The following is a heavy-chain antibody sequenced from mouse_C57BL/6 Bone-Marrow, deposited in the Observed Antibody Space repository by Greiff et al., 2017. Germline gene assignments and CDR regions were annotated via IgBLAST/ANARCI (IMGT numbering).Heavy chain of an antibody. CDR1: GYTFTSYW. Sequence: VQLQQSGAELVMPGASVKLSCQASGYTFTSYWMHWVKQRPGQGLEWIGEIDPSDSYTNYNQKFKGKSTLTVDKSSSTAYMQLSSLTSEDSAVYYCARYYGYDLDYWGQGTTLTVSS. J-gene: IGHJ2*01. D-gene: IGHD2-2*01. CDR2: IDPSDSYT. CDR3: ARYYGYDLDY. V-gene: IGHV1-69*01.